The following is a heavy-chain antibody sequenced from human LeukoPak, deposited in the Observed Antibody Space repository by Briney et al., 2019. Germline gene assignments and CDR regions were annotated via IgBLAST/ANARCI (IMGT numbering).Heavy chain of an antibody. J-gene: IGHJ4*02. CDR3: AKGPHTYDDSGHIDY. CDR1: GFTFSSYD. D-gene: IGHD3-22*01. CDR2: IGPAGDT. Sequence: PGGSLRLSCAASGFTFSSYDMHWVRQTTGKGLEWVSAIGPAGDTYYSSSVKGRFTISRDNSKNTLYLQMNSLRAEDTAVYYCAKGPHTYDDSGHIDYWGQGTLVTVSS. V-gene: IGHV3-13*01.